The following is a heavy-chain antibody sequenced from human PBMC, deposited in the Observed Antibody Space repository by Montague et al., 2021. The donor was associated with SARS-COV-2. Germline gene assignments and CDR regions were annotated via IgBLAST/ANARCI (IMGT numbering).Heavy chain of an antibody. CDR1: GGSISSYY. J-gene: IGHJ4*02. V-gene: IGHV4-59*01. Sequence: SETLSLTCTVSGGSISSYYWSWIRQPPGKGLEWIGYIYYSGSTNXNPSLKSRVTISVDTSKNQFSLKLSSVTAADTAVYYCAREKAVAGTEGFDYWGQGTLVTVSS. CDR2: IYYSGST. D-gene: IGHD6-19*01. CDR3: AREKAVAGTEGFDY.